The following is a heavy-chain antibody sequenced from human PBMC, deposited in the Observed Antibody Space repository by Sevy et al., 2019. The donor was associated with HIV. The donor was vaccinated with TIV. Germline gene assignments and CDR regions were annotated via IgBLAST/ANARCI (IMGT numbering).Heavy chain of an antibody. D-gene: IGHD3-22*01. CDR1: GFTFGNYA. V-gene: IGHV3-23*01. CDR2: ITSSGDTT. CDR3: AKEQGYYYDRTGEYYFDY. J-gene: IGHJ4*02. Sequence: GGSLRLSCAVSGFTFGNYAMSWVRQAPGKGLEWVSSITSSGDTTYYTDSVKGRFTISRDNSKNTLYLQMNSLRAEDTAVYFCAKEQGYYYDRTGEYYFDYWGQGTLVT.